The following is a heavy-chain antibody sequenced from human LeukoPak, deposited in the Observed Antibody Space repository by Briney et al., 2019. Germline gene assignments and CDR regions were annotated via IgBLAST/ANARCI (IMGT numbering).Heavy chain of an antibody. V-gene: IGHV3-23*01. J-gene: IGHJ6*02. Sequence: GGSLRLSCAASGFTFSSYAMSWVRQAPGKGLEWVSAISGSGGSTYYADSVKGRFTISRDNSKNTLYLQMNSLRAEDTAVYHCAKSYYDFWSGYYTSYYYGMDVWGQGTTVTVSS. D-gene: IGHD3-3*01. CDR3: AKSYYDFWSGYYTSYYYGMDV. CDR1: GFTFSSYA. CDR2: ISGSGGST.